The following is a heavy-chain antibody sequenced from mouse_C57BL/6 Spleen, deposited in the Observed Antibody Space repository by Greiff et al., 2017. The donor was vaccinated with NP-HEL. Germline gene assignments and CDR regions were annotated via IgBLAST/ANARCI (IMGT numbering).Heavy chain of an antibody. CDR2: INYDGSST. CDR3: ARVGYFAWFAY. Sequence: EVQLVESEGGLVQPGSSMKLSCTASGFTFSDYYMAWVRQVPEKGLEWVANINYDGSSTYYLDSLKSRFIISRDNAKNILYLQMSSLKSEDTATYYCARVGYFAWFAYWGQGTLVTVSA. CDR1: GFTFSDYY. J-gene: IGHJ3*01. V-gene: IGHV5-16*01. D-gene: IGHD2-3*01.